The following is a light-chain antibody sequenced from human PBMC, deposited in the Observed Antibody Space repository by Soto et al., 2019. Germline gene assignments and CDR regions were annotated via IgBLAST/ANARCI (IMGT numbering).Light chain of an antibody. Sequence: EIVLTQSTGTLSLSPGERASLSCRASQSVGSSYLAWYQQKPGQAPRHLIYGASSRATGIPDRFSGSGSGTDFTLTISRLEPEDFAVYFCQQYGRSPLTFGGGTKVEIK. V-gene: IGKV3-20*01. J-gene: IGKJ4*01. CDR3: QQYGRSPLT. CDR1: QSVGSSY. CDR2: GAS.